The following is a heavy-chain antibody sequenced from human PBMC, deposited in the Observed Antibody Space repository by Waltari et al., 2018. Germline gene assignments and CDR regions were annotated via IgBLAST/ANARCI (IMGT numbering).Heavy chain of an antibody. CDR2: VGSSVSTI. J-gene: IGHJ4*02. CDR1: GFNFINYE. D-gene: IGHD3-9*01. CDR3: ARAGLSRPFDWPYFDS. V-gene: IGHV3-48*03. Sequence: EVQLVESGGRSVLPGESLRLSCAASGFNFINYEINWFRQAPGKGLEWIADVGSSVSTIYYADSVKGRFTVSRDNARDSAFLQMDTLRVEDTAVYFCARAGLSRPFDWPYFDSWGPGTLVTVSS.